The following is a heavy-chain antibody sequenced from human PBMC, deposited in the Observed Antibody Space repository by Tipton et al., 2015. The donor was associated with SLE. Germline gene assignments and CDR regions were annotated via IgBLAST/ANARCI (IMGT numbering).Heavy chain of an antibody. Sequence: TLSLTCAVYGGSFSGYYWSWIRQPPGKGLEWIGEINHSGSTNYNPSLKSRVTISVDTSKNQFSLKLSSVTAADTAVYYCARMMVHYYDSSGYLDYWGQGTLVTVSS. J-gene: IGHJ4*02. V-gene: IGHV4-34*01. CDR3: ARMMVHYYDSSGYLDY. CDR1: GGSFSGYY. CDR2: INHSGST. D-gene: IGHD3-22*01.